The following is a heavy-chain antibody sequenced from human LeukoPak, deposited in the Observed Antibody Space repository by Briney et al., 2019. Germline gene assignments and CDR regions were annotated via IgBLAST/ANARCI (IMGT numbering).Heavy chain of an antibody. V-gene: IGHV4-38-2*02. D-gene: IGHD3-22*01. CDR2: IYHSGST. CDR3: ARDTSGYYSPFGY. J-gene: IGHJ4*02. CDR1: GYSISSGYY. Sequence: PSETLSLTCAVSGYSISSGYYWGWIRQPPGKGLEWIGSIYHSGSTYYNPSLKSRVTISVDTSKNQFSLKLSSVTAADTAVYYCARDTSGYYSPFGYWGQGTLASVSS.